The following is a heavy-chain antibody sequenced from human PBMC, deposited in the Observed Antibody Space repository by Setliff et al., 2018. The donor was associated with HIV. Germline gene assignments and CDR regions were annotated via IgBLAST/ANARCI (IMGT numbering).Heavy chain of an antibody. V-gene: IGHV7-4-1*02. CDR2: INTNTGNP. D-gene: IGHD2-2*01. CDR3: ARDPQWRPSLEDWFDP. CDR1: GYTFTSYA. Sequence: ASVKVSCKASGYTFTSYAMNWVRQAPGQGLEWMGWINTNTGNPTYAQGFTGRFVFSLDTSLSTAYLQISSLKAEDTAVYYCARDPQWRPSLEDWFDPWGQGTLVTVSS. J-gene: IGHJ5*02.